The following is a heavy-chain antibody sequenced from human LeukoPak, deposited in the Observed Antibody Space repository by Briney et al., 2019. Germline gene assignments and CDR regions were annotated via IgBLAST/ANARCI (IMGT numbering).Heavy chain of an antibody. CDR3: ARGCGYSYGPWCY. V-gene: IGHV4-31*03. J-gene: IGHJ4*02. CDR2: IYYSGST. CDR1: GGSISSGGYY. D-gene: IGHD5-18*01. Sequence: SETLSLTCTVSGGSISSGGYYWSWIRQHPGKGLEWIGYIYYSGSTYYNPSLKSRVTISVDTSKNQFSLKLSSVTAADTALYYCARGCGYSYGPWCYWGQGTLVTVSS.